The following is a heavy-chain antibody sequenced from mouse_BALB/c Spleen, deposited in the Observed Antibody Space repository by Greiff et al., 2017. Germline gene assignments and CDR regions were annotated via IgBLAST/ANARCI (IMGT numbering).Heavy chain of an antibody. V-gene: IGHV1S81*02. CDR1: GYTFTSYW. CDR3: AREFITTVVRYFDV. D-gene: IGHD1-1*01. J-gene: IGHJ1*01. Sequence: VQLQQSGAELMKPGASVKISCKASGYTFTSYWMHWVKQRPGQGLEWIGEINPSNGRTNYNEKFKSKATLTVDKSSSTAYMQLSSLTSEDSAVYYCAREFITTVVRYFDVWGAGTTVTVSS. CDR2: INPSNGRT.